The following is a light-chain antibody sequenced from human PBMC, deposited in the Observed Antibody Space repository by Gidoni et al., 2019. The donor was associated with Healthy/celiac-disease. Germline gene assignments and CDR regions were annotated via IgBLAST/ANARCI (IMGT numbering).Light chain of an antibody. CDR3: NSRDSSGNHVV. CDR2: GKN. CDR1: SLRSYY. J-gene: IGLJ2*01. Sequence: AVSVALGQTVRITCQGDSLRSYYASWYQQKPGQAPVLVIYGKNNRPSGIPERFSGSSSGNTASLTITGAQAEDEADYYCNSRDSSGNHVVFGGGTKLTVL. V-gene: IGLV3-19*01.